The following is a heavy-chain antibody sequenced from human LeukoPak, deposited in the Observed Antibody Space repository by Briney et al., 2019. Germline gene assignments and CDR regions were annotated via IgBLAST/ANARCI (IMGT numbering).Heavy chain of an antibody. CDR1: GFIFSNYN. CDR3: ARALGYSYGYAVDY. Sequence: AGGSLRLSCAASGFIFSNYNMNWVRHTPGKRLEWLSYISSSSGTIYYADSVKGRFTISGDNAKNSLYLQMNSLRAEDTAVYYCARALGYSYGYAVDYWGQGTLVTVSS. D-gene: IGHD5-18*01. J-gene: IGHJ4*02. CDR2: ISSSSGTI. V-gene: IGHV3-48*01.